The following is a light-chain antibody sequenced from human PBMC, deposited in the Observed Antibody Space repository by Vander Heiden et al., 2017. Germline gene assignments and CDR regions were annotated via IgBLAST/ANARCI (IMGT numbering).Light chain of an antibody. CDR1: SSNIGRNP. CDR2: SND. J-gene: IGLJ2*01. V-gene: IGLV1-44*01. CDR3: AGWEDSLNGVL. Sequence: GQRVTISCSGSSSNIGRNPVVWFQQVPGTAPKHLIYSNDHRPTGVPDRFSAAKSGTAASLAISGLQSEDEADYYWAGWEDSLNGVLCGGGTKATAL.